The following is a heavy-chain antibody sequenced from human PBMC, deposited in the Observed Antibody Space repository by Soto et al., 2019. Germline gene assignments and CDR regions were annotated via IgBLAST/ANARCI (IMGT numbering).Heavy chain of an antibody. CDR2: IYWADDT. J-gene: IGHJ3*01. CDR1: GFSFIDDGVG. V-gene: IGHV2-5*02. D-gene: IGHD3-16*01. Sequence: HITLKASGPTLVKPTQTLTLTCIFSGFSFIDDGVGVGWIRQPPGKTLEWLALIYWADDTRYRPSLKSRLTITKYSSKNQVVRTMTNMYPLDTATYYCALAFGGTSWPNDAFDVWGQGTVVTVSS. CDR3: ALAFGGTSWPNDAFDV.